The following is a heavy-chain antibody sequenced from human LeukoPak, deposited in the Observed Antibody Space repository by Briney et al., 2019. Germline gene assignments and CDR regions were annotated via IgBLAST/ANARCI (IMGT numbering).Heavy chain of an antibody. CDR1: GFTFSSYS. Sequence: PGGSLRLSCAASGFTFSSYSMNWVRQAPGKGLEWVSSISSSSSYIYYADSVKGRFTISRDNAKNSLYLPMNSLRAEDTAVYYCAKGSGWEQSYYYYYMDVWGKGTTVTISS. V-gene: IGHV3-21*01. CDR2: ISSSSSYI. D-gene: IGHD1-26*01. CDR3: AKGSGWEQSYYYYYMDV. J-gene: IGHJ6*03.